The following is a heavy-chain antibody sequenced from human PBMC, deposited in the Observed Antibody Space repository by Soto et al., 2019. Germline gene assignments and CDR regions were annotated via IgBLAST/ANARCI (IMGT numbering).Heavy chain of an antibody. CDR3: AREACSTTSCYHD. CDR2: INHYGST. CDR1: GGSFSGYY. J-gene: IGHJ6*02. Sequence: SETLSLTCAVYGGSFSGYYLSWIRQPPGKGLEWIGEINHYGSTNQNPSLKSRVTLSIDTSKNQFSLKLSSVTAADTAVYYCAREACSTTSCYHDWGQGTTVTVYS. D-gene: IGHD2-2*01. V-gene: IGHV4-34*01.